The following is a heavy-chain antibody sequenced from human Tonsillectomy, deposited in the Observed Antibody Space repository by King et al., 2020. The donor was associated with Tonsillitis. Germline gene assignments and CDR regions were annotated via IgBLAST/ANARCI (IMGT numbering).Heavy chain of an antibody. Sequence: VQLVESGAEVKKPGDSVKVSCKASGDTFTSDDINWLRQDPGQGLEWKGWMNPNSGDTGYAQKFQGRVTLTRNNPISTAYMELSSLRSDDTAVYYCARADRQYRSAWFYWGQGTLVTVSS. CDR1: GDTFTSDD. CDR3: ARADRQYRSAWFY. V-gene: IGHV1-8*01. J-gene: IGHJ4*02. CDR2: MNPNSGDT. D-gene: IGHD6-19*01.